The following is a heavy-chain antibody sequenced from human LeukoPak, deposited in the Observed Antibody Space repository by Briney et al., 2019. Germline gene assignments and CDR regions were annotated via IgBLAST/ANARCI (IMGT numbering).Heavy chain of an antibody. V-gene: IGHV3-74*01. Sequence: GGSLRLSCAASGFTFKDYWMHWVRQAPGKGLVWVARIISDGSSASYADPVKGRFTMSRDNAKNTLYLQMNSLRAEDTAVYYCVRDSDYHLDCWGQGTLVTVSS. D-gene: IGHD4-17*01. CDR1: GFTFKDYW. J-gene: IGHJ4*02. CDR2: IISDGSSA. CDR3: VRDSDYHLDC.